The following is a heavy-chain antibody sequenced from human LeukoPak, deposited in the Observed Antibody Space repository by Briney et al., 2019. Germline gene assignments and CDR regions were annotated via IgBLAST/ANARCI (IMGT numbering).Heavy chain of an antibody. V-gene: IGHV4-4*09. CDR1: GGTISSYY. CDR2: IYTSGST. J-gene: IGHJ5*02. D-gene: IGHD2-2*01. Sequence: SETLSLTCTVSGGTISSYYWSWIRQPPGKGLEWIGYIYTSGSTKYNPSLKSRVTISVDTSKNQFSLKLSSVTAADTAVYYCARHSRYCSSTSCYSYWFDPWGQGTLVTVSS. CDR3: ARHSRYCSSTSCYSYWFDP.